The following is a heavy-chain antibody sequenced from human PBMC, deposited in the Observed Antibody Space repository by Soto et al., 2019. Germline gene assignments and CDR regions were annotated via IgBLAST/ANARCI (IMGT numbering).Heavy chain of an antibody. V-gene: IGHV3-23*01. CDR3: AKVLLWFGELADYDY. CDR2: ISGSGGST. CDR1: GFTFSSYA. D-gene: IGHD3-10*01. Sequence: GGSLRLSCAASGFTFSSYAMSWVRQAPGKGLEWVSAISGSGGSTYYADSVKGRFTISRDNSKNTLYLQMNSLRAEDTAVYHCAKVLLWFGELADYDYWGQGTLVTVSS. J-gene: IGHJ4*02.